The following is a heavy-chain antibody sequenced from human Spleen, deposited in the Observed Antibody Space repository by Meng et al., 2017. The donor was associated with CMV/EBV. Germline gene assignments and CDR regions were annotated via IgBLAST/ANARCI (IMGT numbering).Heavy chain of an antibody. J-gene: IGHJ4*02. V-gene: IGHV3-74*01. CDR3: ARPLPGGGGPFDY. D-gene: IGHD2-15*01. CDR1: GFTFSSYW. CDR2: INSDGSST. Sequence: GGSLKISCAASGFTFSSYWMHWVRQAPGKGLVWVSRINSDGSSTSYADSVKGRFTISRDNAKNTLYLQMNSLRAEDTAVYYCARPLPGGGGPFDYWGQGTLVTVSS.